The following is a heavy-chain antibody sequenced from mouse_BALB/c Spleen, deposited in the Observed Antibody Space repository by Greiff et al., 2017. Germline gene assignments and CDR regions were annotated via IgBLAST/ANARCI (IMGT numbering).Heavy chain of an antibody. J-gene: IGHJ4*01. CDR1: GYAFSSYW. D-gene: IGHD2-10*02. CDR3: ARSSLVEAMDY. CDR2: IYPGDGDT. V-gene: IGHV1-80*01. Sequence: QVQLQQSGAELVRPGSSVKISCKASGYAFSSYWMNWVKQRPGQGLEWIGQIYPGDGDTNYNGKFKGKATLTADKSSSTAYMQLSSLTSEDSAVYFCARSSLVEAMDYWGQGTSVTVSS.